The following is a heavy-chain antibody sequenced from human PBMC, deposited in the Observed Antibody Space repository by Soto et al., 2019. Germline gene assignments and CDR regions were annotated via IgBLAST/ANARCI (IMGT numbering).Heavy chain of an antibody. CDR3: AKDRGFLEWLSSVFDY. D-gene: IGHD3-3*01. CDR2: ISYDESNR. V-gene: IGHV3-30*18. CDR1: GVTFNSYG. Sequence: GGSLRLSCVVSGVTFNSYGMHWVRQAPGKGLEWVAAISYDESNRYYADSVKGRFTISRDNSKNTVYLQMNSLRIEDTAVYYCAKDRGFLEWLSSVFDYWGQGTLVTAPQ. J-gene: IGHJ4*02.